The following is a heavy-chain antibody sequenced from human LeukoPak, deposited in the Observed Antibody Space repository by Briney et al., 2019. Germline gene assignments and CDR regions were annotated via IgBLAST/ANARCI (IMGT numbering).Heavy chain of an antibody. CDR3: ARELPPLEKYYFDY. CDR2: IWYDGSNK. Sequence: PGRALRLSCAASGFTFRSYGMHWVRQAPGKGLQWVAVIWYDGSNKYYADSVKGRFTISRDNSKNKLSLQMNSLRAEDTAVYYCARELPPLEKYYFDYWGQGTLVTVSS. CDR1: GFTFRSYG. V-gene: IGHV3-33*01. J-gene: IGHJ4*02. D-gene: IGHD3-3*01.